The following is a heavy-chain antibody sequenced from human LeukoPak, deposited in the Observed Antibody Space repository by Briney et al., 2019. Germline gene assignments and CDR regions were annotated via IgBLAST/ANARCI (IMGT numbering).Heavy chain of an antibody. CDR2: INTNTGNP. J-gene: IGHJ5*02. D-gene: IGHD4-17*01. CDR1: GGTFSSYA. CDR3: ARDLDYASPGYNWFDP. Sequence: ASVKVSCKASGGTFSSYAISWVRQAPGQGLEWMGWINTNTGNPTYAQGFTGRFVFSLDTSVSTAYLQISSLKAEDTAVYYCARDLDYASPGYNWFDPWGQGTLVTVSS. V-gene: IGHV7-4-1*02.